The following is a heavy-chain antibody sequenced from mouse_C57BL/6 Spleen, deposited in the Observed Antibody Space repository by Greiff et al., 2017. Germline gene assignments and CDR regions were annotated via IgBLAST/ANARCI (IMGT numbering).Heavy chain of an antibody. CDR1: GYTFTGYW. CDR2: ILPGSGST. D-gene: IGHD1-1*01. J-gene: IGHJ3*01. Sequence: VQLQQSGAELMKPGASVKLSCKATGYTFTGYWIEWVKQRPGHGLEWIGEILPGSGSTNYNEKFKGKATFTADTSSNTAYMQLSSLTTEDSAIYYCASPYYYGSSYDWFAYWGQGTLVTVSA. CDR3: ASPYYYGSSYDWFAY. V-gene: IGHV1-9*01.